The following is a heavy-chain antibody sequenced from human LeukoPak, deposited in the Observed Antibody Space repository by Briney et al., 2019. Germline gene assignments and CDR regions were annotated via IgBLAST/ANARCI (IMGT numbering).Heavy chain of an antibody. CDR3: ARAGITMIGPDP. J-gene: IGHJ5*02. V-gene: IGHV1-2*06. Sequence: ASVKVSCKASGYTFTGYYMHWVRQAPGQGLEWMGRINPNSGGTNYAQKFQGRVTMTRDTSISTAYMELSRPRSDDTAVYYCARAGITMIGPDPWGQGTLVTVSS. CDR2: INPNSGGT. D-gene: IGHD3-22*01. CDR1: GYTFTGYY.